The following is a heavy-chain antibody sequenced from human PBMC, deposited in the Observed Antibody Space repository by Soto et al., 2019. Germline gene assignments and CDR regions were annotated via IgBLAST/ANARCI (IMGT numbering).Heavy chain of an antibody. CDR3: ARHLRAAGRPGMDV. V-gene: IGHV1-69*01. CDR2: IIPIVGTG. D-gene: IGHD6-13*01. Sequence: QVPLVQSGAEVKKPGSSVKVSCKASGGSFSSYAISWVRQAPGQGLEWMGGIIPIVGTGNYAQNFQGRVTITADESPSTAYMELSILRSEDTAMSYCARHLRAAGRPGMDVWGQGTTVTVSS. J-gene: IGHJ6*02. CDR1: GGSFSSYA.